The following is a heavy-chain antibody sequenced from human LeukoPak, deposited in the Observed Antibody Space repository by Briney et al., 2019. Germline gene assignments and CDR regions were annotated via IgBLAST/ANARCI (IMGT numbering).Heavy chain of an antibody. Sequence: ASVKVSCKASGYTFTSYYMHWVRQAPGQGLEWMGIINPSGGSTSYAQKFQGRVTMTRYTSTSTVDMELSSLRAEDTAVYYCARVYVGAFDIWGQGTMVTVSS. J-gene: IGHJ3*02. V-gene: IGHV1-46*03. CDR3: ARVYVGAFDI. CDR2: INPSGGST. CDR1: GYTFTSYY. D-gene: IGHD1-26*01.